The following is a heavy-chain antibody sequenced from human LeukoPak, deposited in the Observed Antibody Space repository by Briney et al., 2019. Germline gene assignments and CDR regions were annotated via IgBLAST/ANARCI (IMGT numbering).Heavy chain of an antibody. CDR3: ARDLILADNGGSSAHDY. CDR2: TFYDGSKK. D-gene: IGHD2-15*01. Sequence: PGGSLRLSCAASGFNFSNYGMHWVRQTPGKGLEWVAFTFYDGSKKYYADSVKGRFTISRDNAKNSLFPQMNSLRAEDTAVYYCARDLILADNGGSSAHDYWGQGTLVTVSS. V-gene: IGHV3-33*01. CDR1: GFNFSNYG. J-gene: IGHJ4*02.